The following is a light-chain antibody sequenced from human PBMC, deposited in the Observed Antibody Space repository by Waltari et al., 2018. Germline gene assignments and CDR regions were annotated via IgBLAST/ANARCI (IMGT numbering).Light chain of an antibody. V-gene: IGLV3-1*01. J-gene: IGLJ2*01. CDR1: KLGDKY. Sequence: SYDLTQPPSVSVSPGQTARITCSGAKLGDKYACWYQQKPGQSPVLVIFQDVKRPSGIPERFSGSNSGNTATLTISGTQAVDEADYYCQTWDSSTVVFGGGTKLTVL. CDR3: QTWDSSTVV. CDR2: QDV.